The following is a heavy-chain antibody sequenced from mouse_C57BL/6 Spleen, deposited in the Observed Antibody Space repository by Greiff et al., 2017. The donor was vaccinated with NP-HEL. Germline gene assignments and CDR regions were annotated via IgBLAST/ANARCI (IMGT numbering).Heavy chain of an antibody. Sequence: VQLQQSGPELVKPGASVKIPCKASGYTFTDYNMDWVKQSHGKSLEWIGDINPNNGGTIYNQKFKGKATLTVDNSSSTAYMELRSLTSEDTAVYYCARRELGAFAYWGQGTLVTVSA. CDR3: ARRELGAFAY. V-gene: IGHV1-18*01. J-gene: IGHJ3*01. CDR1: GYTFTDYN. D-gene: IGHD1-1*02. CDR2: INPNNGGT.